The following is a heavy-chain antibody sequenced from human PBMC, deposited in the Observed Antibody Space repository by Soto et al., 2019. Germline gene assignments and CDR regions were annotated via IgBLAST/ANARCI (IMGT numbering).Heavy chain of an antibody. CDR2: INPSGGST. Sequence: GASVKVSCKASGYTLTTHYMHWVRQAPGQGLEWMGVINPSGGSTSYAQKFQGRVTMTSDTSTSTAYMELSSLRSEDTAVYYCAGDIGRSLAATYSFDHWGQGTLVTVSS. V-gene: IGHV1-46*01. CDR3: AGDIGRSLAATYSFDH. J-gene: IGHJ4*02. CDR1: GYTLTTHY. D-gene: IGHD6-19*01.